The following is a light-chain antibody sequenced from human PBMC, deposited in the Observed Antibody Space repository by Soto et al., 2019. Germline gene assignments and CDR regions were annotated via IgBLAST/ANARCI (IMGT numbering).Light chain of an antibody. V-gene: IGLV2-23*01. J-gene: IGLJ2*01. CDR2: EGS. Sequence: QSALTQPASVSGSPGQSITISCTGTSSDVGSYNLVSWYQQHPGKAPKLMIYEGSKRPSGVSNRFSGSKSGNTASLTISGLQAEGEADYYCCSYAGSSTGVFGGGTKVTV. CDR1: SSDVGSYNL. CDR3: CSYAGSSTGV.